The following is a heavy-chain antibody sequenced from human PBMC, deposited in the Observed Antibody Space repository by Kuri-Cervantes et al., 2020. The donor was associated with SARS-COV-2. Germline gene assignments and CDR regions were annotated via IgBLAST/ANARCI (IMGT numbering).Heavy chain of an antibody. Sequence: GESLKISCAASGFTFSSYSMNWVRLAPGKGLEWVSSISSSSSYIYYADSVKGRFTSSRDNAKNSLYLQMNSMRDEDTGVYYCAREGSRDRGSYVDYWGQGTLVTVSS. CDR2: ISSSSSYI. CDR3: AREGSRDRGSYVDY. V-gene: IGHV3-21*04. J-gene: IGHJ4*02. CDR1: GFTFSSYS. D-gene: IGHD1-26*01.